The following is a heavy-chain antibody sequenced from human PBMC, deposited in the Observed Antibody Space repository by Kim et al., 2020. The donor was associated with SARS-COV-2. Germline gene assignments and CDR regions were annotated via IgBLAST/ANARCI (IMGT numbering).Heavy chain of an antibody. CDR2: IYSGGST. CDR1: GFTVSSNY. D-gene: IGHD3-22*01. J-gene: IGHJ4*01. CDR3: ARAYYYDSSGFPPLGY. Sequence: GGSLRLSCAASGFTVSSNYMSWVRQAPGKGPEWVSVIYSGGSTYYADSVKGRFTISRDNSKNTLYLQMNSLRAEDTAVYYCARAYYYDSSGFPPLGYWG. V-gene: IGHV3-66*01.